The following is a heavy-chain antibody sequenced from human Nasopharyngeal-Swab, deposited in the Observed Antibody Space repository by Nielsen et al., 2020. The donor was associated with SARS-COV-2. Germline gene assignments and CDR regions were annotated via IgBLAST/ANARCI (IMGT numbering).Heavy chain of an antibody. J-gene: IGHJ4*02. D-gene: IGHD4-17*01. CDR3: ARNDYGDRDFDY. Sequence: WIRQPPGKALEWLAIIYWDEDKRYSPSLKSRLTINKDTSKNQAVLTMTNMDPVDTATYYCARNDYGDRDFDYWGQGTLVTVSS. CDR2: IYWDEDK. V-gene: IGHV2-5*02.